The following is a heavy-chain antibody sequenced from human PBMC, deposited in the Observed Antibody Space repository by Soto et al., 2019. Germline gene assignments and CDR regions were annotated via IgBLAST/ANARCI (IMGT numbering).Heavy chain of an antibody. CDR3: ARTYDFWSGYYFDY. Sequence: ASVKVSCKASGYTYTSYGISWVRQAPGQGLEWMGWISAYNGNTNYAQKLQGRVTMTTDTSTSTAYMELRSLRSDDTAVYYCARTYDFWSGYYFDYWGQGTLVTVSS. V-gene: IGHV1-18*01. D-gene: IGHD3-3*01. J-gene: IGHJ4*02. CDR2: ISAYNGNT. CDR1: GYTYTSYG.